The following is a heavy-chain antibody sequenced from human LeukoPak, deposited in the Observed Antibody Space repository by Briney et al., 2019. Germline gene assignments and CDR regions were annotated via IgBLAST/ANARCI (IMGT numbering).Heavy chain of an antibody. CDR3: ARGGGYSLVYYYYGMDV. J-gene: IGHJ6*02. CDR1: GGSFSGYY. Sequence: SETLSLTCAVSGGSFSGYYWSWIRQPPGKGLEWIGEINHIVSTNYNPSLKSRVTISVDTSKNQFSLKLSSVTAADTAVYYCARGGGYSLVYYYYGMDVWGQGTTVTVSS. V-gene: IGHV4-34*01. D-gene: IGHD5-18*01. CDR2: INHIVST.